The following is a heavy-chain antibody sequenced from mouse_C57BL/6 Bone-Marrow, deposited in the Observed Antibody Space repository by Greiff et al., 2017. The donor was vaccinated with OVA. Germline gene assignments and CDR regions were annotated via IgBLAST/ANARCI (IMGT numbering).Heavy chain of an antibody. V-gene: IGHV5-17*01. CDR2: ISSGSSTI. CDR3: ARRDYYGKDWYFDV. CDR1: GFTFSDYG. Sequence: EVNVVESGGGLVKPGGSLKLSCAASGFTFSDYGMHWVRQAPEKGLEWVAYISSGSSTIYYADTVKGRFTISRDNAKNTLFLQMTSLRSEDTAMYYCARRDYYGKDWYFDVWGTGTTVTVSS. J-gene: IGHJ1*03. D-gene: IGHD1-1*01.